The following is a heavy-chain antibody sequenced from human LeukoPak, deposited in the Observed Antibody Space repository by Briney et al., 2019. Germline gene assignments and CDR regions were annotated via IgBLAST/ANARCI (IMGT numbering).Heavy chain of an antibody. D-gene: IGHD6-13*01. Sequence: GGSLRLSCAASGFIFGSYAMNWVRQAPGRGLEWVSGISGSGGTTYYADSVKGRFTISRDNSKNTLYLQMNSLRAEDTAVYYCAREMYSSSWSFDYWGQGTLVTVSS. CDR2: ISGSGGTT. CDR1: GFIFGSYA. CDR3: AREMYSSSWSFDY. V-gene: IGHV3-23*01. J-gene: IGHJ4*02.